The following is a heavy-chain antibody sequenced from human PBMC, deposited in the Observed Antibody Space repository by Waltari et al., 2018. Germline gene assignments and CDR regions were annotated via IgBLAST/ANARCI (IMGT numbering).Heavy chain of an antibody. V-gene: IGHV4-38-2*01. CDR2: IYHSGST. Sequence: QVQLQESGPGLVKPSETLSLTCAVSGYSISSGYYWGWIRQPPGKGLEWIGSIYHSGSTYYNPSLKSRVTISVDTSKNQFSLKLSSVTAADTAVYYCARRAAIAATGPTYYMDVWGKGTTVTASS. CDR3: ARRAAIAATGPTYYMDV. D-gene: IGHD6-13*01. CDR1: GYSISSGYY. J-gene: IGHJ6*03.